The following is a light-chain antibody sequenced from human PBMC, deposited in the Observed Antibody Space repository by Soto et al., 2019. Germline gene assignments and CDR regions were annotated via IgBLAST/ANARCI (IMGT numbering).Light chain of an antibody. V-gene: IGLV1-40*01. CDR3: QSYDGSLSGSV. J-gene: IGLJ2*01. Sequence: QSVLTQPPSVSGAPGQIVTISCTGSSSNIGAGYDVHWYQQVPGTAPKLLIYGNNNRPSGVPDRFSGSRSGTSASLAITGLQAEDEADYYCQSYDGSLSGSVFGGGTKVTVL. CDR1: SSNIGAGYD. CDR2: GNN.